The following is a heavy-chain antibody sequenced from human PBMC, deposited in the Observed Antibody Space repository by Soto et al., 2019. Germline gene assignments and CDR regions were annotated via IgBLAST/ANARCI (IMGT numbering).Heavy chain of an antibody. V-gene: IGHV4-39*07. D-gene: IGHD3-22*01. CDR3: ARGYYDSSGQSNTFDI. CDR1: GGSISSSSYY. CDR2: IYYSGST. J-gene: IGHJ3*02. Sequence: SETLSLTCTVSGGSISSSSYYWGWIRQPPGKGLEWIGSIYYSGSTYYNPSLKSRVTISVDTSKNQFSLKLSSVTAADTAVYYCARGYYDSSGQSNTFDIWGQGTMVTVSS.